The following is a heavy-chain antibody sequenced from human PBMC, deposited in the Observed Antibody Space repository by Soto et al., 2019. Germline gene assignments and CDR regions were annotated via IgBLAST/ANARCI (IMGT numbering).Heavy chain of an antibody. CDR2: IIPILGIA. Sequence: ASVKVSCKASGGTFSSYTISWVRQAPGQGLEWMGRIIPILGIANYAQKFQGRVTITADKSTSTAYMELSSLRSEDTAVYYCLIVVVVAAHDAFDIWGQGTMVTVSS. CDR3: LIVVVVAAHDAFDI. D-gene: IGHD2-15*01. V-gene: IGHV1-69*02. J-gene: IGHJ3*02. CDR1: GGTFSSYT.